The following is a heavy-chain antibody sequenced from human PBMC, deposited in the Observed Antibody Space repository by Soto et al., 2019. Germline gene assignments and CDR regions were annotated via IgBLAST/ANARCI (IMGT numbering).Heavy chain of an antibody. CDR2: ISGSGGST. V-gene: IGHV3-23*01. CDR1: GFTFSSYA. J-gene: IGHJ6*02. Sequence: GGSLRLSCAASGFTFSSYAISWVRQAPGKGLEWVSAISGSGGSTYYADSVKGRFTISRDNSKNTLYLQMNSLRAEDTAVYYCAKHDSTSSYYYYGMDVWGQGTTVTVSS. CDR3: AKHDSTSSYYYYGMDV. D-gene: IGHD2-2*01.